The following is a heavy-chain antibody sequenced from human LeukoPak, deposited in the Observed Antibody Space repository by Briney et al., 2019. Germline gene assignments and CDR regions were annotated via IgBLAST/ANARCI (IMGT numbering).Heavy chain of an antibody. CDR2: INVGNDNT. CDR1: GYTFTTNA. CDR3: ARGDISSARGGGGGRY. Sequence: ASVKVSCKAAGYTFTTNAIHWERHAPGQRLEWMWWINVGNDNTKYSQRVQVRVTITMATSRTTDYMELSSLTYEDRVLYYCARGDISSARGGGGGRYWGQGTLVTVSS. J-gene: IGHJ4*02. V-gene: IGHV1-3*01. D-gene: IGHD3-9*01.